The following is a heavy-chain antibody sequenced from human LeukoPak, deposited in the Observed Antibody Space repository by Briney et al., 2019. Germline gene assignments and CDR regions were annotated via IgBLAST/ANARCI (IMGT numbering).Heavy chain of an antibody. CDR3: VRDQGAPDY. CDR2: ISDSSTTI. J-gene: IGHJ4*02. CDR1: GFTFSNYW. Sequence: GGSLRLSCAASGFTFSNYWMHWVRQAPGKGLEWISYISDSSTTIYYADSVKGRFTTSRDNAKNSLHLQMNSLRVEDTAVYYCVRDQGAPDYWGQGTLVTVSS. V-gene: IGHV3-48*01. D-gene: IGHD1-26*01.